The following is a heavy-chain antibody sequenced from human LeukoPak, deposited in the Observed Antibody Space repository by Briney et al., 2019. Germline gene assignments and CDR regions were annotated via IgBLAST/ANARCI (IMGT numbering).Heavy chain of an antibody. CDR1: GYTFTSYD. J-gene: IGHJ4*02. V-gene: IGHV1-8*03. D-gene: IGHD3-9*01. CDR2: MNPNSGNT. CDR3: AREKNILTGLGGSYFDY. Sequence: ASVKVSCKASGYTFTSYDINWVRQATGQGLEWMGWMNPNSGNTGYAQKFQGRVTITRNTSISTAYMELSSLRSEDTAVYYCAREKNILTGLGGSYFDYWGQGTLVTVSS.